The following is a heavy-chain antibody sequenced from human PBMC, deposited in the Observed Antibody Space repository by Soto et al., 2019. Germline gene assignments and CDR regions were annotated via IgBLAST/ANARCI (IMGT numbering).Heavy chain of an antibody. D-gene: IGHD2-21*02. CDR3: ARGNCSGDTCFFGGTH. Sequence: EVQLAESGGVLVQPGGSLRLSCVASGFTFSDHWMHWVHQAPGKGLVWVSRINSGGSRTNYADSVKGRFTISRDNAKNTLYLEMNSLSVEDTAVYYCARGNCSGDTCFFGGTHWGRGTLVTVSS. V-gene: IGHV3-74*01. J-gene: IGHJ4*02. CDR1: GFTFSDHW. CDR2: INSGGSRT.